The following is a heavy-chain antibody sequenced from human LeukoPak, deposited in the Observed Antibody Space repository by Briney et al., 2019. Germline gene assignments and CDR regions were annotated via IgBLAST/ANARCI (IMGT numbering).Heavy chain of an antibody. CDR3: ARDNDVLRFLEWPHTWFDP. CDR2: INPSGGST. D-gene: IGHD3-3*01. CDR1: GYTFTSYY. J-gene: IGHJ3*01. V-gene: IGHV1-46*01. Sequence: ASVKVSCKASGYTFTSYYMHWVRQAPGQGLEWMGIINPSGGSTSYAQKFQGRVTMTRDMSTSTVYMELSSLRSEDTAVYYCARDNDVLRFLEWPHTWFDPWGQGTMVTVSS.